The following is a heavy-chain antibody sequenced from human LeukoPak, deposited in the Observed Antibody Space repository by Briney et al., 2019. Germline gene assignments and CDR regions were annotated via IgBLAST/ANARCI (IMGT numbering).Heavy chain of an antibody. Sequence: GGSLRLSCAASGFTFSSYSMNWVRQAPGKGLEWVSSISASSTYIYYADSVKGRFTISRDNAKNSLYLQMNSLRAEDTAVYYCARDPPFIVGTTFFDYWGQGTLVTVSS. V-gene: IGHV3-21*01. D-gene: IGHD1-1*01. CDR1: GFTFSSYS. CDR3: ARDPPFIVGTTFFDY. CDR2: ISASSTYI. J-gene: IGHJ4*02.